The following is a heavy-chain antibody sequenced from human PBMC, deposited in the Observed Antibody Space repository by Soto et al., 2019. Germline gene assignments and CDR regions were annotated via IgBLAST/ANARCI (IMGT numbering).Heavy chain of an antibody. V-gene: IGHV3-49*03. CDR2: IRSKAYGGTT. CDR1: GFTFGDYS. Sequence: GGSLRLSCTACGFTFGDYSMSWFRQAPGKGLEWVGFIRSKAYGGTTEYAASVKGRFTISRDDSKTIAYLQMNSLKTEDTAVYYCTRSRHYYSSGMDIWGPGTTLTVSS. CDR3: TRSRHYYSSGMDI. J-gene: IGHJ6*02.